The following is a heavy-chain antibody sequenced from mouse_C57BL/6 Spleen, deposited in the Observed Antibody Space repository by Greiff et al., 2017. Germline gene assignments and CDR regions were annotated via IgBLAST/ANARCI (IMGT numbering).Heavy chain of an antibody. Sequence: QVQLQQPGAELVRPGSSVKLSCKASGYTFTSYWMHWVKQRPIQGLEWIGNIDPSDSETHYNQKFKDKATLTVDKSSSTAYMQLSSLTTEDSAIYYCARGRFYYGSSYSYFDYWGQGTTLTVSS. CDR1: GYTFTSYW. V-gene: IGHV1-52*01. D-gene: IGHD1-1*01. CDR3: ARGRFYYGSSYSYFDY. CDR2: IDPSDSET. J-gene: IGHJ2*01.